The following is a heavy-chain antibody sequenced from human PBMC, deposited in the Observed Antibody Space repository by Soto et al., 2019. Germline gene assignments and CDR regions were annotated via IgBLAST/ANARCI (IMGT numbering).Heavy chain of an antibody. CDR3: ARDLKFGQADY. CDR2: IYTSGST. Sequence: ETLSLTCTVSGGSISSYYWTWIRQPSGKGLEWIGRIYTSGSTNYNPSLKSRGTMSVDTSKNRFSLKLSSVTAADTAVYYCARDLKFGQADYWGQVSQVTVYS. CDR1: GGSISSYY. V-gene: IGHV4-4*07. J-gene: IGHJ4*02. D-gene: IGHD3-10*01.